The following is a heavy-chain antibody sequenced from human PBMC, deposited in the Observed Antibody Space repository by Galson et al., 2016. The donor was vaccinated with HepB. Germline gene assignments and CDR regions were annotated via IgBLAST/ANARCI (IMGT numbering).Heavy chain of an antibody. CDR1: GGSISGYH. D-gene: IGHD2/OR15-2a*01. V-gene: IGHV4-34*01. Sequence: SETLSLTCDVHGGSISGYHWNWIRQPPGKGLEWLGEINDGGITSYSPSLESRVTVSVDLSKSQLSLNLVAVTAADTAVHYCARGRGRTWPTSDYWGQGVLVTVSS. CDR2: INDGGIT. J-gene: IGHJ4*02. CDR3: ARGRGRTWPTSDY.